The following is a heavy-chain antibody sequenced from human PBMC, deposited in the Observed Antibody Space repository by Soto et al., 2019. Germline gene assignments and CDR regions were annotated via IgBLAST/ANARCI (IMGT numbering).Heavy chain of an antibody. J-gene: IGHJ4*02. Sequence: ASVKVSCKASGYTFTSYYMHWVRQAPGQGLEWMGIINPSGGSTSYAQKFQGRVTMTRDTSTSTVYMELSSLRSEDTAVYYCALLSRLAAAADPSNFDYWGQGTLVTVSS. CDR3: ALLSRLAAAADPSNFDY. D-gene: IGHD6-13*01. CDR1: GYTFTSYY. CDR2: INPSGGST. V-gene: IGHV1-46*01.